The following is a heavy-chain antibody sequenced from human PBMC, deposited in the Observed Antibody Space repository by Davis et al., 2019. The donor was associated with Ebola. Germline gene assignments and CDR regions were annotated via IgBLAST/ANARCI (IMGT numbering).Heavy chain of an antibody. J-gene: IGHJ6*02. Sequence: GESLKISCAASGFTFSTYTMTWVRQGPGKGLEWVSSISISSAFIYYADSVKGRFTISRDNAKNSLYLQMNSLRAEDTAVYYCARDRPLDFFFGDYYGMDVWGQGTTVTVSS. CDR3: ARDRPLDFFFGDYYGMDV. CDR1: GFTFSTYT. V-gene: IGHV3-21*01. D-gene: IGHD3-16*01. CDR2: ISISSAFI.